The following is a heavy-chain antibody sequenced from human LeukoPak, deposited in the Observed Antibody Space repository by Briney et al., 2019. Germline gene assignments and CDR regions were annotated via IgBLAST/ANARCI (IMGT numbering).Heavy chain of an antibody. D-gene: IGHD6-13*01. CDR1: DDSISSYY. CDR3: ARQDIAAALFDY. J-gene: IGHJ4*02. V-gene: IGHV4-59*08. Sequence: SETLSLTCTVSDDSISSYYWSWIRQPPGKGLEWIGYISYSGSTNYNPSLKSRVTISVDTSKNQFSLKLSSVTAADTAVYYCARQDIAAALFDYWGQGTLVTVSS. CDR2: ISYSGST.